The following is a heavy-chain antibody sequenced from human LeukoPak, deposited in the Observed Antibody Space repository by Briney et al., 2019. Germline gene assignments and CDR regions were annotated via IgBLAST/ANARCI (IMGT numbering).Heavy chain of an antibody. CDR1: GFTFSGYS. J-gene: IGHJ4*02. CDR3: ARDEKIAVAGLFDY. Sequence: PGGSLRFSCAASGFTFSGYSMNWVRQAPGKGLEWVSSISSSSSYIYYADSVKGRFTISRDNAKNSLYLQMNSLRAEDTAVYYCARDEKIAVAGLFDYWGQGTLVTVSS. CDR2: ISSSSSYI. D-gene: IGHD6-19*01. V-gene: IGHV3-21*01.